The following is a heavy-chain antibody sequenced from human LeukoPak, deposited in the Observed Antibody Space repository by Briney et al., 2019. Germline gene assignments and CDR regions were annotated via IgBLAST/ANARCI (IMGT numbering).Heavy chain of an antibody. Sequence: GASVKVSCKASGYSFTDYYIHWVGQAPGQGLEWVGLIHPNSGDTFYAQKFRGRVTMTRDTSINTAYMELDRLTSDDTAVYNSARDYSGSYTHWAQGTLVTVSS. CDR1: GYSFTDYY. CDR3: ARDYSGSYTH. J-gene: IGHJ4*02. D-gene: IGHD1-26*01. CDR2: IHPNSGDT. V-gene: IGHV1-2*06.